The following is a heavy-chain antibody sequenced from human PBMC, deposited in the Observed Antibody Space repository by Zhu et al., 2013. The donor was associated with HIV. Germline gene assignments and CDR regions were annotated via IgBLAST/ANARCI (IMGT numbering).Heavy chain of an antibody. V-gene: IGHV1-69*01. J-gene: IGHJ3*02. Sequence: QVQLVQSGSELKNPGSSVKVSCRASGGPFSSSLISWVRQAPGQGLEWVGGVVPVLGTESFAQNFQGRVTLSADESMSTAYLELTSLRSEDTATYYCARRVSTGQLVLDAFDIWGRGTVVTVSS. CDR2: VVPVLGTE. CDR1: GGPFSSSL. CDR3: ARRVSTGQLVLDAFDI. D-gene: IGHD6-6*01.